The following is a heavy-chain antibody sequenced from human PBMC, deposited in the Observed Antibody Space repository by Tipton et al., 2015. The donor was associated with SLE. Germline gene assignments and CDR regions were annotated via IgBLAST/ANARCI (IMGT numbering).Heavy chain of an antibody. CDR3: ARRNGYSGGWVDY. D-gene: IGHD6-19*01. V-gene: IGHV4-39*07. Sequence: LRLSCTVSGGSISSSSYYWGWIRQPPGKGLEWIGSIYYSGSTYYNPSLKSRVTISVDTSKNQFSLKLSSVTAADTAVYYCARRNGYSGGWVDYWGQGTLVTVSS. CDR2: IYYSGST. J-gene: IGHJ4*02. CDR1: GGSISSSSYY.